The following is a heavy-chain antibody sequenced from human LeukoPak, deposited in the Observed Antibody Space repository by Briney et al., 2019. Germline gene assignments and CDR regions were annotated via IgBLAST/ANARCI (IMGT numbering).Heavy chain of an antibody. CDR2: IKQDGSEK. V-gene: IGHV3-7*01. CDR3: ARDRNINYSYDAFDI. CDR1: GFTFSSYW. Sequence: GGSLRLSCAASGFTFSSYWMSWVRQAPGKGLEWVANIKQDGSEKYYVDSVKGRFTISRDNARNSLYLQMNSLRAEDTAVYYCARDRNINYSYDAFDIWGQGTMVTVSS. D-gene: IGHD2-15*01. J-gene: IGHJ3*02.